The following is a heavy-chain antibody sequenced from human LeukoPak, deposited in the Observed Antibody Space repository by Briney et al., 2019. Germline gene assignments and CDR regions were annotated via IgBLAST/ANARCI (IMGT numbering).Heavy chain of an antibody. CDR2: LNGDGSGT. J-gene: IGHJ1*01. CDR3: ARDLGRSYPQE. CDR1: GFTFSSYW. D-gene: IGHD3/OR15-3a*01. Sequence: QPGGSLRVSCAASGFTFSSYWMHWVRQAPGKGLEWVSRLNGDGSGTSYADSVKGRLTISRDNAKNTLYLQMNSLRAEDTAVYYCARDLGRSYPQEWGQGTLVTVSS. V-gene: IGHV3-74*01.